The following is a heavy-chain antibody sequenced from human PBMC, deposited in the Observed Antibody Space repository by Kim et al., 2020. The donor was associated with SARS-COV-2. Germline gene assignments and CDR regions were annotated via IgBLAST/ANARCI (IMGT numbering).Heavy chain of an antibody. D-gene: IGHD3-10*01. CDR1: DDSITSGGYY. V-gene: IGHV4-31*03. Sequence: SETLSLTCIVSDDSITSGGYYWTWIRQQPGKGLEWLGYIYNTGSVYYNSSLQSRLKISIDTSKSQFSLNLISVTAADTAFYYCARGGLHYRDYWAEGTLVPVSA. J-gene: IGHJ4*02. CDR3: ARGGLHYRDY. CDR2: IYNTGSV.